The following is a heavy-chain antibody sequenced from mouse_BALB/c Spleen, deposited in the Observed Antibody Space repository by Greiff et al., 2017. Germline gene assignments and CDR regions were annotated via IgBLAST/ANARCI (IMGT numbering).Heavy chain of an antibody. J-gene: IGHJ2*01. Sequence: EVKLMESGGDLVKPGGSLKLSCAASGFTFSSYGMSWVRQTPDKRLEWVATISSGGSYTYYPDSVKGRFTISRDNAKNTLYLQMSSLKSEDTAMYYCALTTADYWGQGTTLTVSS. CDR3: ALTTADY. CDR1: GFTFSSYG. CDR2: ISSGGSYT. V-gene: IGHV5-6*01. D-gene: IGHD1-2*01.